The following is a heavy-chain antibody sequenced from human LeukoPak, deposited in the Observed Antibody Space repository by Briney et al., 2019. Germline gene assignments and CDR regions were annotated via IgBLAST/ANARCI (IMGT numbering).Heavy chain of an antibody. CDR3: ARASWELPYFDY. CDR1: GGSVSSGSYY. D-gene: IGHD1-26*01. Sequence: SETLSLTCTVSGGSVSSGSYYWSWIRQPTGKGLEWIGYIYYSGSTNYNPSLKSRVTISVDTSKNQFSLKLSSVTAADTAVYYCARASWELPYFDYWGQGTLVTVSS. V-gene: IGHV4-61*01. CDR2: IYYSGST. J-gene: IGHJ4*02.